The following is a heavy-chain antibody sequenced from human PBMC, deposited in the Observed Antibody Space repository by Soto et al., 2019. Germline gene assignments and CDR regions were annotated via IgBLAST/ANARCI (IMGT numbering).Heavy chain of an antibody. CDR2: ISYDGSNK. J-gene: IGHJ6*02. D-gene: IGHD6-13*01. Sequence: GGSLRLSCAASGFTFSSYGMHWVRQAPGKGLEWVAVISYDGSNKYYADSVKGRFTISRDNSKNTLYLQMNSLRAEDTAVYYCAKVLKDSSSWYPYYYGMDVWGQGTTVTVSS. CDR3: AKVLKDSSSWYPYYYGMDV. CDR1: GFTFSSYG. V-gene: IGHV3-30*18.